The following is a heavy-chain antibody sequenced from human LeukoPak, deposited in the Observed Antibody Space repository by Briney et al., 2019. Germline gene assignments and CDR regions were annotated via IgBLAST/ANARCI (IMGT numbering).Heavy chain of an antibody. CDR2: ISYDGSNK. J-gene: IGHJ4*02. Sequence: GGSLRLSCAASGFTFSSYAMHWVRQAPGKGLEWAAVISYDGSNKYYADSVKGRFTISRDNSKNTLYLQMNSLRAEDTAVYYCARVPDYGGNQDPFDYWGQGTLVTVSS. CDR3: ARVPDYGGNQDPFDY. D-gene: IGHD4-23*01. CDR1: GFTFSSYA. V-gene: IGHV3-30-3*01.